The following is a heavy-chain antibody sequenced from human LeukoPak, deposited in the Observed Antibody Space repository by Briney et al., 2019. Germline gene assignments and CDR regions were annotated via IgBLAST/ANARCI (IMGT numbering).Heavy chain of an antibody. D-gene: IGHD4-17*01. CDR1: GFTFSSYG. V-gene: IGHV3-33*06. J-gene: IGHJ4*02. CDR3: AKAGLGGDYEGNYFGY. CDR2: IWYDGSNK. Sequence: GGSLRLSCAASGFTFSSYGMHWVRQAPGKGLEWVAVIWYDGSNKYYADSVKGRFTISRDNSKNTLYLQMNSLRAEDTAVYCCAKAGLGGDYEGNYFGYWGQGTLVTVSS.